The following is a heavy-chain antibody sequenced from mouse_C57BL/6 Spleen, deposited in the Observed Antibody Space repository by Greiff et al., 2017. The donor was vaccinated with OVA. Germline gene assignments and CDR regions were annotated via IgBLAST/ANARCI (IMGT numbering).Heavy chain of an antibody. CDR2: INPGSGGT. CDR3: ARDSSGYDWYFDV. J-gene: IGHJ1*03. Sequence: QVQLQQSGAELVRPGTSVKVSCKASGYAFTNYLIEWVKQRPGQGLEWIGVINPGSGGTNYNEKFKGKATLTADKSSSTAYMQLSSLTSEDSAVYVGARDSSGYDWYFDVWGTGTTVTVSS. V-gene: IGHV1-54*01. D-gene: IGHD3-2*02. CDR1: GYAFTNYL.